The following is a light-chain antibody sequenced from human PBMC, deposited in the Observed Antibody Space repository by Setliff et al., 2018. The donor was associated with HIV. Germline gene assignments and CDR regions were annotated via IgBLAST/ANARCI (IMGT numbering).Light chain of an antibody. J-gene: IGLJ1*01. V-gene: IGLV2-23*01. CDR1: SSDIGRYNL. CDR3: CSNTGSNTYV. CDR2: QAT. Sequence: QSVLTQPASVSGSPGQSITISCTGSSSDIGRYNLVSWYQQHPGKAPKLMIYQATKRPSGVSNRFSGSKSGNTASLTISGLQAEDEADHYCCSNTGSNTYVFGTGTKVTVL.